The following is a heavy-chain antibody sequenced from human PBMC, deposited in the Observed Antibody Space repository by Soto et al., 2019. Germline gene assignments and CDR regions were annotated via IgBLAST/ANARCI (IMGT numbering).Heavy chain of an antibody. CDR2: INHSGST. Sequence: PSETLSLTCAVYGGSFSGYYWSWIRQPPGKGLEWIGEINHSGSTNYNPSLKSRVTISVDTSKNQFSLKLSSVTAADTAVYYCARGRVVTSYDYYYYGMDVWGQGTTVTVS. D-gene: IGHD3-22*01. CDR3: ARGRVVTSYDYYYYGMDV. CDR1: GGSFSGYY. J-gene: IGHJ6*02. V-gene: IGHV4-34*01.